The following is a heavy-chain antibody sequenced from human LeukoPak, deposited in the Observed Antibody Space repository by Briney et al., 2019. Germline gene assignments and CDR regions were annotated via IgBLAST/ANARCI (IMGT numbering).Heavy chain of an antibody. D-gene: IGHD2-2*01. CDR2: IYSSGST. V-gene: IGHV4-4*07. CDR3: ARGQYHLLYWYFDL. J-gene: IGHJ2*01. CDR1: GGSISRYY. Sequence: PSETLSLTCTVSGGSISRYYWSWIRQPAGKGLEWIGRIYSSGSTNYNPSLKSRVTMSVDTSKNQFSLKLSSVTAADTAVYHCARGQYHLLYWYFDLWGRGTLVTVSS.